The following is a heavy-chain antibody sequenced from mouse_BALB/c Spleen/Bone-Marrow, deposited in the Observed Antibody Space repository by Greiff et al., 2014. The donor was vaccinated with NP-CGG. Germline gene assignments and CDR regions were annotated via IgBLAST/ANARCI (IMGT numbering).Heavy chain of an antibody. CDR1: GYTFTSYV. CDR3: TRSYGGGDY. J-gene: IGHJ2*01. Sequence: EVHLVESGPELVKPGASVKMSCKASGYTFTSYVMHWVEQKPGQGLEWIGYINPYNDGTKYNEKFKGKATLTSDKSSSTAYMGLSSPASEDSAVYYCTRSYGGGDYWGQGTPLTVSS. CDR2: INPYNDGT. D-gene: IGHD1-1*01. V-gene: IGHV1-14*01.